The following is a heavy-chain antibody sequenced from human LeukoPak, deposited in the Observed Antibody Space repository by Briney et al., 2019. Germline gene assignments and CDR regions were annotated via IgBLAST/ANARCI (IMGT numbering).Heavy chain of an antibody. D-gene: IGHD3/OR15-3a*01. J-gene: IGHJ6*04. V-gene: IGHV4-59*08. CDR1: GGSISSYY. Sequence: PSETLSLTCTGSGGSISSYYWGWIRQPPGKGLEWIGYIYYSGSTNYNPSLKSRVTISVDTSKNQFSLKLSYVTAEDTAVYYCARVDLYCYYGMDGWGTGTTVTVS. CDR3: ARVDLYCYYGMDG. CDR2: IYYSGST.